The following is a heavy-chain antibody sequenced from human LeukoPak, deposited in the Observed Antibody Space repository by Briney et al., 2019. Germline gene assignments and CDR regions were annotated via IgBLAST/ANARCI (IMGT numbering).Heavy chain of an antibody. CDR1: GFVFSRDN. Sequence: GGSLRLSCIASGFVFSRDNMKWVRQAPGKGLEWVAHISETIYYADSVQGRFTISRDNAKNSLYLQMGNLRVDDTAMYYCVGEVGRPKTFYFDSWGRGTPVTVSS. D-gene: IGHD3-16*01. V-gene: IGHV3-48*04. CDR3: VGEVGRPKTFYFDS. CDR2: ISETI. J-gene: IGHJ4*02.